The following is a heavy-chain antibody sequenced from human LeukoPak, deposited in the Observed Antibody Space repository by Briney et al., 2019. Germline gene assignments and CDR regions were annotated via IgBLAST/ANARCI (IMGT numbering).Heavy chain of an antibody. CDR2: VYYSGTT. V-gene: IGHV4-39*07. D-gene: IGHD1-26*01. Sequence: KSSETLSLTCTVSGGSISSSLYYWGWIRQPPGKGLEWIGNVYYSGTTYYNPSLNSRVTISLDTSKNQLSLKLYTVTAADTAVYYCTRVSRSGSYGYYSDYWGQGTLVTVSS. CDR3: TRVSRSGSYGYYSDY. CDR1: GGSISSSLYY. J-gene: IGHJ4*02.